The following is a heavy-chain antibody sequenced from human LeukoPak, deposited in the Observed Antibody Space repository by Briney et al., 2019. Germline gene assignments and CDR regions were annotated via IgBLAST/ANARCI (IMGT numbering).Heavy chain of an antibody. V-gene: IGHV4-34*01. CDR3: ARSRLHPIIFDY. D-gene: IGHD5-24*01. Sequence: SETLSLTCAVHGGSFGGYYWSWIRQPPGKGLEWIGEINHSGSTNYNPSLKSRVTISVDASKNQLSLKLSSVTAADTAVYYCARSRLHPIIFDYWGQGTLVTVSS. CDR2: INHSGST. CDR1: GGSFGGYY. J-gene: IGHJ4*02.